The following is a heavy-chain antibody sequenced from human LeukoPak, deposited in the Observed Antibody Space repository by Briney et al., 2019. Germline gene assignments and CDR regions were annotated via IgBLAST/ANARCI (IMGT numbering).Heavy chain of an antibody. V-gene: IGHV4-59*01. Sequence: SETLSLTCTVSGGSISTYYWSWTRRPPGKGLEWIGYIYYSGSTNYNPSLKSRVTISVDTSKNQFSLKLSSVTAADTAVYYCARNEYGSGSYIDYWGQGTLVTVSS. D-gene: IGHD3-10*01. J-gene: IGHJ4*02. CDR3: ARNEYGSGSYIDY. CDR1: GGSISTYY. CDR2: IYYSGST.